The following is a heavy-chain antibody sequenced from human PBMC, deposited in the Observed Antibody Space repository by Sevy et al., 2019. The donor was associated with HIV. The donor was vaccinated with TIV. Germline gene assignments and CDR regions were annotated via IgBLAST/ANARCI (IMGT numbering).Heavy chain of an antibody. J-gene: IGHJ5*02. V-gene: IGHV1-46*01. D-gene: IGHD2-15*01. CDR1: GYTFTSYY. CDR2: INPSGGST. CDR3: ARGIYCSGGSCYNRRVGWFDP. Sequence: ASVKVSCKASGYTFTSYYMHWVRQAPGQGLEWMGIINPSGGSTSYAQKFQGRVTMTRDTSTSTVYMELSSRRSEDTAVYYGARGIYCSGGSCYNRRVGWFDPWGQGTLVTVSS.